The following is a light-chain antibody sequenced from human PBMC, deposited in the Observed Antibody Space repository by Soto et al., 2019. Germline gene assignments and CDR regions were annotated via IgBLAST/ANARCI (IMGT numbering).Light chain of an antibody. V-gene: IGKV1-5*03. Sequence: DIHMTPSPSTLADSVGDRVTITCRASQSISSWLAWYQQKPGKAPKLLIYKASSLESGVPSRFSGSGSGTEFTLTISSLEPDDFATYYCQQYNSYSQVFGQGTKVDIK. J-gene: IGKJ1*01. CDR1: QSISSW. CDR2: KAS. CDR3: QQYNSYSQV.